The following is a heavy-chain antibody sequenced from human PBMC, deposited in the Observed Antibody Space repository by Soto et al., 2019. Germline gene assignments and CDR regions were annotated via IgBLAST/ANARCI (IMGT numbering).Heavy chain of an antibody. CDR3: AKDQDYYGSGSYWAYGMDV. CDR2: VSGSGGST. V-gene: IGHV3-23*01. Sequence: EVQLLESGGGLVQPGGSLRLSCAASGFTFNNYAMSWVRQAPGKGLEWVSTVSGSGGSTYYADSVKGRFTISRDNSKNTLYLQMNSLRAEDTAVYYCAKDQDYYGSGSYWAYGMDVWGQGTTVTVSS. J-gene: IGHJ6*02. D-gene: IGHD3-10*01. CDR1: GFTFNNYA.